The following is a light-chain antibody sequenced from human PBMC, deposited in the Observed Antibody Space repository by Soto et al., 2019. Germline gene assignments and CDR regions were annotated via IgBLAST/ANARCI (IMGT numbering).Light chain of an antibody. Sequence: QSALTQPASVSGSPGQAITIAGTGTSSDVGSYNLVSLYQQHPGKAPKLMIYEGSKRPSGVSNRFSGSKSGNTDSLTISGLQAEDEADYYCCSYAGSSSPVVFGGGTKLTVL. CDR2: EGS. CDR1: SSDVGSYNL. CDR3: CSYAGSSSPVV. V-gene: IGLV2-23*01. J-gene: IGLJ2*01.